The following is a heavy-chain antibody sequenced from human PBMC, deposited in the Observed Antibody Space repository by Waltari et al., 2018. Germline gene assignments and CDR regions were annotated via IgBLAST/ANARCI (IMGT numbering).Heavy chain of an antibody. CDR2: ITVSDDT. J-gene: IGHJ4*02. CDR1: GIIFHNFA. V-gene: IGHV3-23*01. Sequence: EVQLLESGGGLVQPGGSLRLSCSASGIIFHNFALNWVRLAPGTGLDWVAAITVSDDTFYADSVMGRFTVSRDTSKNTVYLQMNGLRAEDTAIYYCAKPFYNWDDPLHSWGQGTLVAVSS. CDR3: AKPFYNWDDPLHS. D-gene: IGHD1-20*01.